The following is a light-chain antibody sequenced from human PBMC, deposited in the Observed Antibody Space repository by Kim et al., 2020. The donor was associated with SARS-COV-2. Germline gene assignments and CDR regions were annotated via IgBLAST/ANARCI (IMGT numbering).Light chain of an antibody. V-gene: IGLV1-40*01. CDR1: SANSGAGYD. J-gene: IGLJ3*02. CDR3: QATDTSLSASV. CDR2: RNN. Sequence: QRVTYSCAGSSANSGAGYDVHWYQQFPGTAPRLVIYRNNIRPSGVPDRFSASKSGTSASLAIAGLQAEDEAEYYCQATDTSLSASVFGGGTQLTVL.